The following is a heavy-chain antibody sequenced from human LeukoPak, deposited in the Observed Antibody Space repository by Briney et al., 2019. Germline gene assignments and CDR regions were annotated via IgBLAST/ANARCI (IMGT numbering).Heavy chain of an antibody. CDR2: ISAYNGNT. J-gene: IGHJ5*02. CDR3: ARDRQRVVVVAATPNWFDP. D-gene: IGHD2-15*01. CDR1: GYTFTSYG. V-gene: IGHV1-18*04. Sequence: ASVKVSCKASGYTFTSYGISWVRQAPGQGLEWMGWISAYNGNTKYAQKLQGRVTMTTDTSTSTAYMELRSLRSDDTAVYYCARDRQRVVVVAATPNWFDPWGQGTLVTVSS.